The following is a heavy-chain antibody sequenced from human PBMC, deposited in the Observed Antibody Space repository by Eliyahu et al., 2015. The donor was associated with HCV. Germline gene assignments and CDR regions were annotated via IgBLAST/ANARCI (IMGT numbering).Heavy chain of an antibody. V-gene: IGHV3-9*01. CDR3: AKDSSSWYYYFDY. Sequence: EVQLVESGGGLVQPGRSLRLSCAASGFTFDDYAMHWVRQAPGKGLGWVSGISWNSGSIGYADSVKGRFTISRDNAKNSLYLQMNSLRAEDTALYYCAKDSSSWYYYFDYWGQGTLVTVSS. J-gene: IGHJ4*02. CDR1: GFTFDDYA. CDR2: ISWNSGSI. D-gene: IGHD6-13*01.